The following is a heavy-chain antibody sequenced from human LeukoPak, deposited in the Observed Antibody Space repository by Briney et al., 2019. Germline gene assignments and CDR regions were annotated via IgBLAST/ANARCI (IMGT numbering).Heavy chain of an antibody. Sequence: ASVKVSCKASGGTFSSYAIIWVRQAPGQGLEWMGRIIPILGIANYAQKFQGRVTITADKSTSTAYMELSSLRSEDTAVYYCAREHYYDSSGFNAFDIWGQGTMVTVSS. J-gene: IGHJ3*02. V-gene: IGHV1-69*04. CDR2: IIPILGIA. CDR3: AREHYYDSSGFNAFDI. CDR1: GGTFSSYA. D-gene: IGHD3-22*01.